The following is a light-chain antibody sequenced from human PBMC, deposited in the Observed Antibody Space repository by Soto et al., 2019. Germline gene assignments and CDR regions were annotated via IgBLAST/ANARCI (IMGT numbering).Light chain of an antibody. V-gene: IGKV3-20*01. J-gene: IGKJ1*01. CDR1: QSVSSSY. CDR3: QQYGSSPWT. Sequence: EIVLTQSPGTLSLSPGERATLSCRASQSVSSSYLAWYQQKPGQAPWLLIYGTSNRATSIPDRFSGSGSGTDFTLTISRLEPEDFAVYYCQQYGSSPWTFGQGTKVEIK. CDR2: GTS.